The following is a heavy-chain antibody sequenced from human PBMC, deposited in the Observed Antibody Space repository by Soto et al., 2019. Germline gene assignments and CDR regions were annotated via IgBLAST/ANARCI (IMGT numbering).Heavy chain of an antibody. CDR3: TRGYTGYAQAGLDS. D-gene: IGHD5-12*01. V-gene: IGHV1-18*01. J-gene: IGHJ4*02. Sequence: GASVKVSCKASGYTFTSYGISWVRQAPGQGLEWMGWISAYNGNTNYAQKLQGRVTMTTDTSTSTAYMELNSLRAEDTAVYYCTRGYTGYAQAGLDSWGQGTLVTVSS. CDR1: GYTFTSYG. CDR2: ISAYNGNT.